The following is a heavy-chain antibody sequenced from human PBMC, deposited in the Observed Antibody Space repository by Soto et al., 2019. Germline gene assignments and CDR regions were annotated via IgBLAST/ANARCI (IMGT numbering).Heavy chain of an antibody. Sequence: EVQLVESGGGLVQPGGSLRLSCEASGFTFSAFWMHWVRQAPGKGLEWVSRINSDGRGTTYADSVQGRFSISRDNAKNTVLLEMTSLRPEDTAVYYCARVNTLTSAWPFDYWGQGALVTVSS. D-gene: IGHD6-19*01. J-gene: IGHJ4*02. CDR1: GFTFSAFW. CDR2: INSDGRGT. CDR3: ARVNTLTSAWPFDY. V-gene: IGHV3-74*01.